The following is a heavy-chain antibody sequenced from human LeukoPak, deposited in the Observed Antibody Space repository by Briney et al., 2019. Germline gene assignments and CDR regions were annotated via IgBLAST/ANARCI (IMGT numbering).Heavy chain of an antibody. Sequence: PGGSLRLSCAASGFTFSNYWMTWVRQTPGKGLEWVANIKEEGSEKNYVDSVKGRFTISRDNAKNSLYLQMNSLRAEDTAVYYCARGTTIDYWGQGTLVTVSS. CDR3: ARGTTIDY. V-gene: IGHV3-7*01. D-gene: IGHD2/OR15-2a*01. CDR1: GFTFSNYW. CDR2: IKEEGSEK. J-gene: IGHJ4*02.